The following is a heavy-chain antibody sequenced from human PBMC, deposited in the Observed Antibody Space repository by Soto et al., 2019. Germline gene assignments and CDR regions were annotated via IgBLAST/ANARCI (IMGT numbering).Heavy chain of an antibody. V-gene: IGHV4-39*01. CDR1: GGSISSSSYY. Sequence: QLQLQESGPGLVKPSETLSLTCTVSGGSISSSSYYWGWIRQPPGKGLEWIGSIYYSGSTYYNPSLKSRVTISVDTSKNQFSLKLSSVTAADTAVYYCAPGGYSYLNWFDPWGQGTLVTVSS. D-gene: IGHD5-18*01. CDR3: APGGYSYLNWFDP. CDR2: IYYSGST. J-gene: IGHJ5*02.